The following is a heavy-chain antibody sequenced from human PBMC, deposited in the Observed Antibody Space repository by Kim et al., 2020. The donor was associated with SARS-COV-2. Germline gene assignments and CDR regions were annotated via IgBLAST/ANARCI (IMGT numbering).Heavy chain of an antibody. CDR2: IIPILGIA. J-gene: IGHJ6*02. D-gene: IGHD3-22*01. V-gene: IGHV1-69*04. Sequence: SVKVSCKASGGTFSSYAISWVRQAPGQGLEWMGRIIPILGIANYAQKFQGRVTITADKSTSTAYMELSSLRSEDTAVYYCARGVSTVVITHYYYGMDVWGQGTTVTVS. CDR1: GGTFSSYA. CDR3: ARGVSTVVITHYYYGMDV.